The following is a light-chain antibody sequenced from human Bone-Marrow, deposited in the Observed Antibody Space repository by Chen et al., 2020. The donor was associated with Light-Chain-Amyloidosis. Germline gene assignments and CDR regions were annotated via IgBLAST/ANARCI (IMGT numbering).Light chain of an antibody. CDR1: SGDVGTYNY. Sequence: QSALTQPASVAGSPGPSITISCTGTSGDVGTYNYVSWYQQHPGKAPKVMIYAVSNRPSGVSNRFSGSKSGNTASLTISGLQAEDEADYYCSSFTSSSSYVFGPGTKVTVL. J-gene: IGLJ1*01. CDR3: SSFTSSSSYV. V-gene: IGLV2-14*01. CDR2: AVS.